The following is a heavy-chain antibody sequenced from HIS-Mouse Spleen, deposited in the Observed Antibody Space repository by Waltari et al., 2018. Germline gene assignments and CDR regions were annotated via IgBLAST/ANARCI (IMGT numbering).Heavy chain of an antibody. CDR2: IYYSGRT. Sequence: QLQLQESGPGLVKPSETLSLTCTVSGGSISSSSYYWGWIRQPPGKGLEWVGSIYYSGRTYYNPSLKSRVTISVDTSKNQFSLKLSSVTAADTAVYYCARDATFGSGSYYDYWGQGTLVTVSS. V-gene: IGHV4-39*07. J-gene: IGHJ4*02. CDR3: ARDATFGSGSYYDY. D-gene: IGHD3-10*01. CDR1: GGSISSSSYY.